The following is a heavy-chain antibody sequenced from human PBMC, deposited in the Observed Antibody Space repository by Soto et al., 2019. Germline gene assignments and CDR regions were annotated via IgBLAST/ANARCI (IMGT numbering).Heavy chain of an antibody. CDR1: GFTFTSSA. D-gene: IGHD4-17*01. V-gene: IGHV1-58*01. Sequence: SVKVSCKASGFTFTSSAVQWVRQARGQRLEWIGWIVVGSGNTNYAQKFQERVTITRDMSTSTAYMELSSLRSEDTAVYYCAADDYSGEKGFDPWGQGTLVTVS. J-gene: IGHJ5*02. CDR3: AADDYSGEKGFDP. CDR2: IVVGSGNT.